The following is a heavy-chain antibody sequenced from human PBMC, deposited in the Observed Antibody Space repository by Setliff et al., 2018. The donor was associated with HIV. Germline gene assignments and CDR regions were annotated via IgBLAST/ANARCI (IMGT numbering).Heavy chain of an antibody. V-gene: IGHV5-51*01. CDR2: IYLGDSDT. CDR3: ARIPRWYYYYMDV. Sequence: PGESLKISCKGSGYRFTSYWIDWVRQTPGKGLEWMGIIYLGDSDTRYSPSFQGQVTISADRSMRTVYLQWSSLKASDTAMYYCARIPRWYYYYMDVWGKGTTVTVSS. J-gene: IGHJ6*03. CDR1: GYRFTSYW. D-gene: IGHD2-15*01.